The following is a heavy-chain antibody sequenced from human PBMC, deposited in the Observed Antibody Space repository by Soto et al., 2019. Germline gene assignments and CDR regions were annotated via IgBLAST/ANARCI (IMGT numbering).Heavy chain of an antibody. CDR1: GFTSSSYW. Sequence: GGSLRLSYAAYGFTSSSYWMSWVRQATGKGLEWMANIKQDGSEKYYVDSVKGRFTISRDNAKNSLYLQMNSLRAEDTAVYYCARVIKEMATPLAFDYWGQGTLVTVS. J-gene: IGHJ4*02. CDR3: ARVIKEMATPLAFDY. CDR2: IKQDGSEK. V-gene: IGHV3-7*03. D-gene: IGHD5-12*01.